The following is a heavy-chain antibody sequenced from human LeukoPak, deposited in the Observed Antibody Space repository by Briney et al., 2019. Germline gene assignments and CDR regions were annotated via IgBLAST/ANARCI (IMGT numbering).Heavy chain of an antibody. J-gene: IGHJ3*02. CDR2: ISSSSSYI. D-gene: IGHD1-26*01. V-gene: IGHV3-21*01. Sequence: GGSLRLSCAASGFTFSSYSMNWVRQAPGKGLEWVSSISSSSSYIYYADSVKGRFTISRDNAKNSLYLQMNSLRAEDTAVYYCARCLGATRCAFDIWGQGTMVTVSS. CDR1: GFTFSSYS. CDR3: ARCLGATRCAFDI.